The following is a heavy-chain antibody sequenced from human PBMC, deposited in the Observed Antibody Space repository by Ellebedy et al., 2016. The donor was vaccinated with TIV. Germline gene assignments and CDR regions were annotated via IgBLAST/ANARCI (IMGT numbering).Heavy chain of an antibody. CDR1: GFTVSSTY. CDR3: ARGAQAGYGDSYYFDS. D-gene: IGHD4-17*01. CDR2: TTQSGAT. Sequence: GGSLRLSCAASGFTVSSTYMSWVRQAPGKGLEWVALTTQSGATYYADSVKGRFTMSRDNSKKTLFLQMNSLRAEDTAIYYCARGAQAGYGDSYYFDSWGLGTLVTVSS. V-gene: IGHV3-66*01. J-gene: IGHJ4*02.